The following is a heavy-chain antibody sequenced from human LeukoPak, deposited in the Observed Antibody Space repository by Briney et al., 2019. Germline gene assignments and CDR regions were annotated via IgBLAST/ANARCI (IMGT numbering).Heavy chain of an antibody. Sequence: PSETLSLTCTVSGGSISSSSYYWGWIRQPPGKGLEWIGSIYYSGSTYYNPSLKSRVTISVDTSKNQFSLKLSSVTAADTAVYYCARDRYSSSWDPYYYYGMDVWGQGTTVTVSS. CDR1: GGSISSSSYY. D-gene: IGHD6-13*01. CDR2: IYYSGST. CDR3: ARDRYSSSWDPYYYYGMDV. J-gene: IGHJ6*02. V-gene: IGHV4-39*07.